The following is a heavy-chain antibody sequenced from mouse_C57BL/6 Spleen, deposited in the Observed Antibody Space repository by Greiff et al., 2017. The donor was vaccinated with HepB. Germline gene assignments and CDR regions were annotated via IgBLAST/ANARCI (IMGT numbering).Heavy chain of an antibody. CDR2: IYPGDGDT. Sequence: QVQLQQSWAELVKPGASVKISCKASGYAFSSYWMNWVKQRPGKGLEWIGQIYPGDGDTNYNGKFKGKATLTADKSSSTAYMQLSSLTSEDSAVYFCASYGSSYEDWYFDVWGTGTTVTVSS. D-gene: IGHD1-1*01. CDR1: GYAFSSYW. V-gene: IGHV1-80*01. CDR3: ASYGSSYEDWYFDV. J-gene: IGHJ1*03.